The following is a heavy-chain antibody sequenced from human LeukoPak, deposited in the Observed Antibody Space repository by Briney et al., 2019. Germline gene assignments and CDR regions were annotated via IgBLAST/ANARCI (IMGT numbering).Heavy chain of an antibody. J-gene: IGHJ6*02. CDR1: GFTFSDYA. V-gene: IGHV3-30-3*01. D-gene: IGHD1-26*01. CDR3: AKELSGSYCMDV. CDR2: ISYDGSNK. Sequence: GRSLRLSCAASGFTFSDYAMHWVRQAPGKGLEWVAVISYDGSNKFYADSVKGRFTISRDNSKNTLYLQISSLRAEDTAVYYCAKELSGSYCMDVWGQGTTVTVSS.